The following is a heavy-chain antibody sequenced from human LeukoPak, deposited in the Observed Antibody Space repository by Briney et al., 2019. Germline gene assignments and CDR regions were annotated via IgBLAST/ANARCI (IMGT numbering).Heavy chain of an antibody. Sequence: PSETLSLTCTVSGGSISSSYWSWIRQPAGKGLEWIGYIYYSGSTNYNPSLKSRVTISVDTSKNQFSLKLSSVTAADTAVYYCARDHAGASLGFDPWGQGTLVTVSS. CDR3: ARDHAGASLGFDP. CDR2: IYYSGST. V-gene: IGHV4-59*01. J-gene: IGHJ5*02. CDR1: GGSISSSY.